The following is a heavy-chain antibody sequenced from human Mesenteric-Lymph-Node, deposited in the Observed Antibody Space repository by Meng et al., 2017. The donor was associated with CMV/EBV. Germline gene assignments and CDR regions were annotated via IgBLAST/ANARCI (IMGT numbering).Heavy chain of an antibody. CDR3: ARGYSSSPTPDY. CDR2: INPNSGGT. Sequence: CKASGYTFTGYYMHWVRLAPGQGLEWMGRINPNSGGTNYAQKFQGRVTMTRDTSISTAYMELSRLRSDDTAVYYCARGYSSSPTPDYWGQGTLVTVSS. V-gene: IGHV1-2*06. J-gene: IGHJ4*02. D-gene: IGHD6-13*01. CDR1: GYTFTGYY.